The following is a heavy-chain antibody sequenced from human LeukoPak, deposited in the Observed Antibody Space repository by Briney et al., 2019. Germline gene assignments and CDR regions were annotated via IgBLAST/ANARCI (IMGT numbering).Heavy chain of an antibody. V-gene: IGHV3-30*18. Sequence: GRSQRLSCAASGFTFSEYGMHWVRQAPGKGLEWVAVMSHDGSSKYYADSVKGRFTISRDNSKNTLYLQMNSLRAEDTAVYNCAKSGCSSTSCYVNYWGQGTLVIVSS. CDR2: MSHDGSSK. D-gene: IGHD2-2*01. CDR3: AKSGCSSTSCYVNY. CDR1: GFTFSEYG. J-gene: IGHJ4*02.